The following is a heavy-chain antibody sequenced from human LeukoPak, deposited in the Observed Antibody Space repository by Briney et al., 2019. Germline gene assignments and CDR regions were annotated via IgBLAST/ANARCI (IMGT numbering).Heavy chain of an antibody. V-gene: IGHV1-2*02. J-gene: IGHJ4*02. Sequence: ASVKVSCKASGYTFTGNYIHWVRQAPGQGLEWVGWINPNNGGTYYGQKFQGRVTMTRDTSISTAYMELSRLRSDDTAVYYCASGPPPFDYWGQGTLVTVSS. CDR1: GYTFTGNY. CDR3: ASGPPPFDY. CDR2: INPNNGGT.